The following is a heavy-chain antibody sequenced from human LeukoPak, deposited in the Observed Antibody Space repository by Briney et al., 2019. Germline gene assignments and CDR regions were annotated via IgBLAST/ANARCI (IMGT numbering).Heavy chain of an antibody. CDR2: IYYSGST. V-gene: IGHV4-30-4*01. J-gene: IGHJ5*02. CDR1: GGSISSGDYY. Sequence: PSETLSLNCTVSGGSISSGDYYWSWIRQPPGKGLEWIGYIYYSGSTYYNPSLKSRVTISVDMSKNQFSLKLSSVTAADTAVYYCARTYYYDSSGLPGTGWFDPWGQGTLVTVSS. D-gene: IGHD3-22*01. CDR3: ARTYYYDSSGLPGTGWFDP.